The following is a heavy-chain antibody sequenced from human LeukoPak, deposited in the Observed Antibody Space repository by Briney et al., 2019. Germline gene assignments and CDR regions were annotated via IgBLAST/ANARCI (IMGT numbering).Heavy chain of an antibody. CDR3: ARATVTHGMDV. CDR1: GGSFSGYY. Sequence: SETLSLTCAVYGGSFSGYYWSWIRQPPGKGLEWIGEINHSGSTNYNPSLKSRVTISVDTPKNQFSLKLSSVTAADTAVYYCARATVTHGMDVWGQGTTVTVSS. V-gene: IGHV4-34*01. J-gene: IGHJ6*02. D-gene: IGHD4-17*01. CDR2: INHSGST.